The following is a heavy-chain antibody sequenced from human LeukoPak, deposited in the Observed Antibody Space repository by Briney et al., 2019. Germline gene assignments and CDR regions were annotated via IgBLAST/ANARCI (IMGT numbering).Heavy chain of an antibody. Sequence: HPGGSLRLSCAASGFTFSTYWMKWVRQAPGKGLEWVASIKEDGSDKYYVDSVKGRFSISRDNAKNSLYLQMNSLRTEDTAVYYCARRLGSGSYDSYYFDYWGQGTLVTVSS. D-gene: IGHD3-10*01. CDR1: GFTFSTYW. V-gene: IGHV3-7*03. CDR2: IKEDGSDK. J-gene: IGHJ4*02. CDR3: ARRLGSGSYDSYYFDY.